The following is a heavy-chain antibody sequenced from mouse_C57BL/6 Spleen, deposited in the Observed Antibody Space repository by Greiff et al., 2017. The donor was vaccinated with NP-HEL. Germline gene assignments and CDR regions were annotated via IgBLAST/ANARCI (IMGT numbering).Heavy chain of an antibody. CDR3: TREGVYDYDDAMDY. Sequence: VQLQQSGTVLARPGASVKMSCKTSGYTFTSYWMHWVKQRPGQGLEWIGAIYPGNSDTSYNQKFKGKAKLTAVTSASTAYMELSSLTNEDSAVYYCTREGVYDYDDAMDYWGQGTSVTVSS. J-gene: IGHJ4*01. CDR2: IYPGNSDT. CDR1: GYTFTSYW. V-gene: IGHV1-5*01. D-gene: IGHD2-4*01.